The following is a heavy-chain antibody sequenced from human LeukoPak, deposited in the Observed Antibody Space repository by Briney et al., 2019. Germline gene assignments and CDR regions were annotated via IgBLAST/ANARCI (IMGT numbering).Heavy chain of an antibody. J-gene: IGHJ4*02. Sequence: PGGSLRLSCAASGFIFSSYSMSWVRQAPGKGLEWVSSISSSSSYIYYADSVKGRFTISRDNAKNSLSLQMNSLRAEDTAVYYCARGGEPVGFDYWGQGTLVTVSS. CDR1: GFIFSSYS. V-gene: IGHV3-21*01. CDR2: ISSSSSYI. D-gene: IGHD1-26*01. CDR3: ARGGEPVGFDY.